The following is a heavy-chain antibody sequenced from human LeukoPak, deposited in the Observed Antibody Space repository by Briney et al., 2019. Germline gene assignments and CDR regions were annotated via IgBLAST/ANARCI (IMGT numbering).Heavy chain of an antibody. CDR1: GGTFSSYA. J-gene: IGHJ6*02. V-gene: IGHV1-69*13. Sequence: AASVKVSCKAFGGTFSSYAISWVRQAPGQGLEWMGGIIPIFGTANYAQKFQGRVTITADESTSTAYMELSSLRSEDTAVYYCARDWTYSSSWDYYYGMDVWGQGTTVTVSS. D-gene: IGHD6-13*01. CDR2: IIPIFGTA. CDR3: ARDWTYSSSWDYYYGMDV.